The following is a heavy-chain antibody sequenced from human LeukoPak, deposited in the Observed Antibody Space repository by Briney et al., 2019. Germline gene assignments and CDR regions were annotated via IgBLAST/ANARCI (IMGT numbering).Heavy chain of an antibody. D-gene: IGHD3-3*01. CDR1: GGSFRGYY. J-gene: IGHJ4*02. Sequence: PSETLSLTCAAHGGSFRGYYWGWIRQPPGKGLEWIGSIYYSGSTYYNPSLKSRVTISVDTPRNQFSLKLRSVTAADTAVYYCARGGTRITIVGVVINDFDYWGQGTLVTVSS. V-gene: IGHV4-39*01. CDR2: IYYSGST. CDR3: ARGGTRITIVGVVINDFDY.